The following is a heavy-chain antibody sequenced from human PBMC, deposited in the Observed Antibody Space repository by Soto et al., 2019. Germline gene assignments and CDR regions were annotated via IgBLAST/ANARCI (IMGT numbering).Heavy chain of an antibody. V-gene: IGHV1-69*06. CDR1: GGTFNNYA. D-gene: IGHD3-22*01. CDR3: AREYYDDTGVYNQQYRGLVV. J-gene: IGHJ6*02. CDR2: IIPLFDTT. Sequence: GASVKVSCKASGGTFNNYAFNWVRQAPGQGLEWMGGIIPLFDTTNYAQKFQGRVTITADKSSSTAYMELSNLRSEDTAVYYCAREYYDDTGVYNQQYRGLVVWGQGTTVTVSS.